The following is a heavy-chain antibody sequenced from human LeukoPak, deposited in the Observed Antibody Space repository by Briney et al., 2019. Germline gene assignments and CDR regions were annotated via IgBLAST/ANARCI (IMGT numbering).Heavy chain of an antibody. Sequence: PSETLSLTCTVSGGSIRYYYWSWIRQSPGKGLEWIGYIYYNGTTNYNPSLKSRVTIPVDMSKNQFSLKMSSVTAADTAVYYCARKGGLFDYWGQGRLVTVSS. V-gene: IGHV4-59*01. D-gene: IGHD2-15*01. CDR1: GGSIRYYY. CDR3: ARKGGLFDY. J-gene: IGHJ4*02. CDR2: IYYNGTT.